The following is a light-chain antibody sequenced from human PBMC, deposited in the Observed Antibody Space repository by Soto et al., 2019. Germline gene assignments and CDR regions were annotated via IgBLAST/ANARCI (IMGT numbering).Light chain of an antibody. J-gene: IGKJ1*01. CDR3: QQYNNWPRT. CDR1: QSVSSN. Sequence: EIVMTHSPATLSVSPGERATLSCRASQSVSSNLAWYQQKPGQAPRLLIYDTFTRATGIPARFSGSGSGTEFTLTISSLQSEDFAVYYCQQYNNWPRTFGQGTKVEIK. V-gene: IGKV3-15*01. CDR2: DTF.